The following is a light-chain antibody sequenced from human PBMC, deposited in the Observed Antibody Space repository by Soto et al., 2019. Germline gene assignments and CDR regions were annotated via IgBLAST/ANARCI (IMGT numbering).Light chain of an antibody. V-gene: IGLV1-40*01. CDR2: ENN. J-gene: IGLJ1*01. CDR1: SSNIGAGYE. Sequence: QSVLTQPPSVSEAPGQRVTISCTGSSSNIGAGYEAHWYQQVPGTAPKLLIYENNNRPSGVPDRFSGSKSGTSASLAITGVQAEDEAGYFCQFYDRRLGGYVFGTGTKLTVL. CDR3: QFYDRRLGGYV.